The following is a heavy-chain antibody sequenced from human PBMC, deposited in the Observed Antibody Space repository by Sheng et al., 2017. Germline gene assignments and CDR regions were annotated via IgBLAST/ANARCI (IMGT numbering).Heavy chain of an antibody. J-gene: IGHJ4*02. Sequence: QVQLVQSGAEVKKPGASVKVSCKASGYTFTNYDVTWVRQAPGQGLEWMGWISTYNGHIKYTQKLQGRVTMTTDTSTSTAYMELRSLRSDDTAVYYCARTLSSSWSGTQYYFDYWGQGTLVTVSS. CDR3: ARTLSSSWSGTQYYFDY. CDR1: GYTFTNYD. V-gene: IGHV1-18*01. D-gene: IGHD6-13*01. CDR2: ISTYNGHI.